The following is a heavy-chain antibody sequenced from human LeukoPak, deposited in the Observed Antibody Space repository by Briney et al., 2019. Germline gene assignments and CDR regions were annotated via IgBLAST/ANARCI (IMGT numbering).Heavy chain of an antibody. J-gene: IGHJ4*02. D-gene: IGHD3-22*01. CDR1: GYTLTELS. CDR3: ATFPHFNYYDSRPFDY. Sequence: ASVKVSCKVSGYTLTELSMHWVRQAPGKGLEWVGGFDPEDGETIYAQKFQGRVTMTEDTSTDTAYMELSSLRSEDTAVYYCATFPHFNYYDSRPFDYWGQGTLVTVSS. V-gene: IGHV1-24*01. CDR2: FDPEDGET.